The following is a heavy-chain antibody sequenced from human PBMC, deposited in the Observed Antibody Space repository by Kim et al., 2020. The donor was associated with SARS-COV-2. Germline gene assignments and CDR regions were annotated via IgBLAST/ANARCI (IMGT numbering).Heavy chain of an antibody. J-gene: IGHJ4*02. V-gene: IGHV3-21*01. Sequence: VKGRFTISRDNAKNSLYLQMNSLRAEDTAVYYCARDSKGWSGYYPYYFDYWGQGTLVTVSS. CDR3: ARDSKGWSGYYPYYFDY. D-gene: IGHD3-3*01.